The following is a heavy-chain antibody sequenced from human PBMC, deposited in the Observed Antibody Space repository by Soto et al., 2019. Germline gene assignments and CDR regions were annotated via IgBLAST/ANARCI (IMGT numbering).Heavy chain of an antibody. V-gene: IGHV3-7*03. CDR1: GFILRNYW. D-gene: IGHD1-1*01. Sequence: GGSLRLSCADSGFILRNYWMSWVRQAPGMGLQWVASIKEDGSEKYYVDPVKGRFTISRENAKNSLYLQMNSLRAEDTAVYYCARYRYLDPWGQGIMVTV. J-gene: IGHJ5*02. CDR3: ARYRYLDP. CDR2: IKEDGSEK.